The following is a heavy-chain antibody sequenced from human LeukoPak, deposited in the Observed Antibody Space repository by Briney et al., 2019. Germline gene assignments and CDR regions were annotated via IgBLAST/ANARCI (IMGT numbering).Heavy chain of an antibody. D-gene: IGHD3-22*01. Sequence: SETLSLTCTVSGYSINSGYYWGWIRQPPGKGLEWIGSIYHSGSTYYNPSLKSRVTISVDTSKNQFSLKLSSVTAADTAVYYCAREPYYDSSGYYGYFDYWGQGTLVTVSS. J-gene: IGHJ4*02. V-gene: IGHV4-38-2*02. CDR1: GYSINSGYY. CDR3: AREPYYDSSGYYGYFDY. CDR2: IYHSGST.